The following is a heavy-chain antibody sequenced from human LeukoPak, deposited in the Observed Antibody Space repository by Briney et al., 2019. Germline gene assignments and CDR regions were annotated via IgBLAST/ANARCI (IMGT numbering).Heavy chain of an antibody. J-gene: IGHJ4*02. CDR1: GGSISSYY. CDR3: ARDPTLGYSGYDPSGYFDY. Sequence: SETLSLTCTVSGGSISSYYWSWIRQPPRKGLEWIGYIYYSGSTNYNPSLKSRVTISVDTSKNQFSLKLSSVTAADTAVYYCARDPTLGYSGYDPSGYFDYWGQGTLVTVSS. CDR2: IYYSGST. V-gene: IGHV4-59*01. D-gene: IGHD5-12*01.